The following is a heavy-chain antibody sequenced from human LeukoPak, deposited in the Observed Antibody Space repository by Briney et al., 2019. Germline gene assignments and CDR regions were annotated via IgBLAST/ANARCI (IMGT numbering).Heavy chain of an antibody. CDR2: ISAYNGNT. D-gene: IGHD2-2*01. CDR3: ARYGGYCSSTSCLYYFDY. V-gene: IGHV1-18*01. Sequence: ISXVRXXPXQGREXMGXISAYNGNTNYAQKLQGRVTMTTDTSTSTAYMELRSLRSDDTAVYYCARYGGYCSSTSCLYYFDYWGQGTLVTVSS. J-gene: IGHJ4*02.